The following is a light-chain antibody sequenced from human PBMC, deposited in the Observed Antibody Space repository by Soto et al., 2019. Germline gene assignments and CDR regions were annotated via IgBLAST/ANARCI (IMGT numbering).Light chain of an antibody. Sequence: EIVMTQSPATLSVSPGERAXXXXXASQSVSSSYLTWYQQKFGQXPRLLXXXAXXSXTGXPAMFSGSGSGTDFTLTISMLEPEDFAIYYCQQRHSWVTFGQGTRLEIK. CDR3: QQRHSWVT. CDR1: QSVSSSY. J-gene: IGKJ5*01. V-gene: IGKV3D-20*02. CDR2: XAX.